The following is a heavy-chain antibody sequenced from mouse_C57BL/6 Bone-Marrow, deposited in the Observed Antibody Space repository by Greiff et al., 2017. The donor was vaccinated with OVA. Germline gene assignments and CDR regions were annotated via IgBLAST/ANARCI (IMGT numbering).Heavy chain of an antibody. CDR1: GYTFTSYW. J-gene: IGHJ2*01. CDR2: IDPSDSYT. V-gene: IGHV1-50*01. D-gene: IGHD1-1*01. CDR3: ARGATTTLDYFDY. Sequence: QVQLQQPGAELVKPGASVKLSCKASGYTFTSYWMQWVKQRPGQGLEWIGEIDPSDSYTNYNQKFKGKATLTVDTSSSTAYMQLSSLTSEDSAVYYCARGATTTLDYFDYWGQGTTLTVSS.